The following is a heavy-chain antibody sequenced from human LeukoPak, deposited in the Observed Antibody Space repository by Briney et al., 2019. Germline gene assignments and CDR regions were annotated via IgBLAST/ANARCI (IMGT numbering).Heavy chain of an antibody. CDR1: GYTFTSHY. J-gene: IGHJ4*02. CDR2: INPSGGST. Sequence: ASVKVSCKASGYTFTSHYIHWVRQAPGQGLEWMGIINPSGGSTSYAQMFQGRVTITRDTSASTAYMELSSLRSEDTAVYYCARVLVRGVITSLGYWGQGTLVTVSS. V-gene: IGHV1-46*01. D-gene: IGHD3-10*01. CDR3: ARVLVRGVITSLGY.